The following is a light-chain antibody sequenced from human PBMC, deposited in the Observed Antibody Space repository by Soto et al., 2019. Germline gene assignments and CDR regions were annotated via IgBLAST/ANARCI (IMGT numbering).Light chain of an antibody. CDR3: QQRSNWLLT. CDR1: QSVSSN. CDR2: DAS. V-gene: IGKV3-11*01. Sequence: ETVLTQSPATLSLSPGERATLSCRASQSVSSNLAWYQQNPGQAPRLLIFDASNRATGIPARFSGSGSGTDFTLTISSLEPEDFAVYYCQQRSNWLLTFGGGTKVEIK. J-gene: IGKJ4*01.